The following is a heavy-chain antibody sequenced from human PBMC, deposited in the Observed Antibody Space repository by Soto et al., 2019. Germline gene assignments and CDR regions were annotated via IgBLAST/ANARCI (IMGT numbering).Heavy chain of an antibody. J-gene: IGHJ6*02. Sequence: SAKVSCKASGGTFSSYAISWVRQAPGQGLEWMGGIIPIFGTANYAQKFQGRVTITADESTSTAYMELSSLRSEDTAVYYCASHDPQTYYYDSSGLYGMDVWGQGTTVTVSS. V-gene: IGHV1-69*13. CDR1: GGTFSSYA. CDR2: IIPIFGTA. CDR3: ASHDPQTYYYDSSGLYGMDV. D-gene: IGHD3-22*01.